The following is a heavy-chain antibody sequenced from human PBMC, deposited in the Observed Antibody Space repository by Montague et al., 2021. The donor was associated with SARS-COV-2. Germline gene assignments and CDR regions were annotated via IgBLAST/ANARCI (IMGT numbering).Heavy chain of an antibody. J-gene: IGHJ4*02. Sequence: SETLSLTCTVSGGSISSYYWSWIRQPPGEGLEWIGYIYYSGSTNYNPSLKSRVTISVDTSKNQFSLKLSSVTAADTAVYYCARHFYDSSGYYSEAYFDYWGQGTLVTVSS. D-gene: IGHD3-22*01. CDR1: GGSISSYY. CDR2: IYYSGST. V-gene: IGHV4-59*08. CDR3: ARHFYDSSGYYSEAYFDY.